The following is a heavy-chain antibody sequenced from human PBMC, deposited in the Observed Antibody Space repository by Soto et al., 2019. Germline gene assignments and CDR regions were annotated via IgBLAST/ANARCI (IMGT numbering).Heavy chain of an antibody. V-gene: IGHV4-59*08. D-gene: IGHD5-18*01. CDR3: ARNRGYSYGPVGSSFDY. CDR2: IYYSGST. Sequence: SETLSLTCTVSGGSISSYYWSWIRQPPGKGLEWIGYIYYSGSTNYNPSLKSRVTISVDTSKNQFSLKLSSVTAADTAVYYCARNRGYSYGPVGSSFDYWGQGTLVTVSS. J-gene: IGHJ4*02. CDR1: GGSISSYY.